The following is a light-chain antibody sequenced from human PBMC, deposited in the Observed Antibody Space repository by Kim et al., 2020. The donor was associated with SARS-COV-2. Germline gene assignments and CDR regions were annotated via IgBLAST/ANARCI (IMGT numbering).Light chain of an antibody. CDR2: DNN. CDR3: GTWDMSLMTGV. V-gene: IGLV1-51*01. Sequence: QSVLTQPPSVSAAPGQKVTISCSGSNSNIGNSYVAWYQQVPGTAPKLLIYDNNKRPSGIPDRFSGSKTGTSATLGITGLQSGDEADYYCGTWDMSLMTGVFGGGTQLTVL. J-gene: IGLJ3*02. CDR1: NSNIGNSY.